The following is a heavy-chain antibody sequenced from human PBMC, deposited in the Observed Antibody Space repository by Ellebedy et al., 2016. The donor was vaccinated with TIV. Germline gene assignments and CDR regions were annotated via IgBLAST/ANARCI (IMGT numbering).Heavy chain of an antibody. V-gene: IGHV3-7*01. CDR1: AFSFSSYW. Sequence: GGSLRLSCAASAFSFSSYWMTWVRQAPGKGLEWVANINQDGSEKHYVDSVEGRFTISRDNAKNSLYLQMNSLRAEDTSVYYCATDGSYGDYRSPAHAFVMWGQGTMVAVSS. CDR3: ATDGSYGDYRSPAHAFVM. D-gene: IGHD4-17*01. J-gene: IGHJ3*02. CDR2: INQDGSEK.